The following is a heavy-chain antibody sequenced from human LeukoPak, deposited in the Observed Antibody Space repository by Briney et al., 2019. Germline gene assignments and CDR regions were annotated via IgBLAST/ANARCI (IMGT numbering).Heavy chain of an antibody. CDR2: MNPNSGNT. V-gene: IGHV1-8*02. D-gene: IGHD3-22*01. J-gene: IGHJ4*02. CDR3: AAYYYDSSGADY. Sequence: ASVKVSCKASGYTFTNFDINWVRQATGQGLEWMGWMNPNSGNTGYAQKFQGRVTMTRNTSISTAYMELSSLRSEDTAVYYCAAYYYDSSGADYWGQGTLVTVSS. CDR1: GYTFTNFD.